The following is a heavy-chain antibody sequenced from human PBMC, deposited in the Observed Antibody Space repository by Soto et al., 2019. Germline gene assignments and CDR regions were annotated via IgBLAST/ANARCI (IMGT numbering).Heavy chain of an antibody. CDR2: IFHDGNA. CDR3: ARHGGAAEASMGPLNI. CDR1: GGSISDGEYF. J-gene: IGHJ4*03. V-gene: IGHV4-39*02. Sequence: QLQLQESGPGPVKPSETLSLTCSVSGGSISDGEYFWAWVRQTPRKDGEWLASIFHDGNAYYNPSLKSRLTMFVDTSKNHFSVPLTSVTAADTAVYYCARHGGAAEASMGPLNIWGHGTLITVS. D-gene: IGHD3-16*01.